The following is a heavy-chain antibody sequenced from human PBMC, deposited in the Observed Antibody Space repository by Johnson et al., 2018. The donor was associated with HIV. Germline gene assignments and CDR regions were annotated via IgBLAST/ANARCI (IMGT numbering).Heavy chain of an antibody. CDR1: EFAFSSYV. CDR2: ISYEGSDR. D-gene: IGHD2-15*01. CDR3: ARGVYCSGGRCYSLSTN. J-gene: IGHJ3*01. V-gene: IGHV3-30-3*01. Sequence: VQLLESGGGVVQPGRSLRLSCEASEFAFSSYVMHWVRQAPGKGLECVALISYEGSDRYYADPVKGRFTISRDNSKNRLYLQMNSLRAEDTAVYYCARGVYCSGGRCYSLSTNWGQGTMVTVYS.